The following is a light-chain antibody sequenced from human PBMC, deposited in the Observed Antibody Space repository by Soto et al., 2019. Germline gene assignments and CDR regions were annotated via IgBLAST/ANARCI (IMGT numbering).Light chain of an antibody. CDR2: AAS. J-gene: IGKJ2*01. V-gene: IGKV1-39*01. CDR3: QQSYSTPYT. CDR1: QSISSY. Sequence: DIQMTQSPSSLSASVGDRVTITSRASQSISSYLNWYQQKPGKAPKLLIYAASSLQSEVPSRFSGSGSGTDFTLTISSLQPEDFATYYCQQSYSTPYTFGQGTKLEIK.